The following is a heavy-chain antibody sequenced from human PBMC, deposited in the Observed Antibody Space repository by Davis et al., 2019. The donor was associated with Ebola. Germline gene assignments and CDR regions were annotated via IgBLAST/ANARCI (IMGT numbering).Heavy chain of an antibody. CDR3: ARGRRYSYGPPRY. Sequence: GSLRLSCAASGFTVSSNYMSWVRQAPGKGLEWIGEINHSGSTNYNPSLKSRVTISVDTSKNQFSLKLSSVTAADTAVYYCARGRRYSYGPPRYWGQGTLVTVSS. V-gene: IGHV4-34*01. CDR1: GFTVSSNY. J-gene: IGHJ4*02. CDR2: INHSGST. D-gene: IGHD5-18*01.